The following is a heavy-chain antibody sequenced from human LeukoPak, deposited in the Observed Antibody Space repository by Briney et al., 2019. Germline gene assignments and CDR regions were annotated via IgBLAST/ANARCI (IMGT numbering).Heavy chain of an antibody. CDR2: IDHRGST. CDR3: ARGRASYYNYDMDV. J-gene: IGHJ6*03. V-gene: IGHV4-34*01. CDR1: GGSFSGYY. Sequence: SETLSLTCAVYGGSFSGYYWSWIRQPPGKGLEWVGEIDHRGSTNYDPSLKSRVTISVDTSKNQFSLKLSTVTAADTAVYYCARGRASYYNYDMDVWGKGTTVTVSS.